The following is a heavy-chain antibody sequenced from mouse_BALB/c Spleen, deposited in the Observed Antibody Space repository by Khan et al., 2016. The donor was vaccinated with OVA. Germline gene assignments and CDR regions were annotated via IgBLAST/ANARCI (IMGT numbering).Heavy chain of an antibody. CDR3: ARIYGGDYDY. D-gene: IGHD1-1*01. V-gene: IGHV3-2*02. CDR2: ISYSGNT. J-gene: IGHJ2*01. CDR1: GYSITSDYA. Sequence: EVQLQESGPGLVKPSQSLSLTCTVTGYSITSDYAWNWIRQFPGNKLEWMGYISYSGNTKYNPSLKSRISITRKTSKNQFFLQLNSVTTEDPTTSYCARIYGGDYDYWGQGTTLTVSS.